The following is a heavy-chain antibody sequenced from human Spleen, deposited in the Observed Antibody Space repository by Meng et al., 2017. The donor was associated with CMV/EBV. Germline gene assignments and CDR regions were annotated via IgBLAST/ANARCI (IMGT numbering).Heavy chain of an antibody. D-gene: IGHD2-2*01. CDR1: GFTFSSYA. V-gene: IGHV3-23*01. CDR2: IRVSAIST. CDR3: AKGNIVTVPAATDY. J-gene: IGHJ4*02. Sequence: LSLTCAASGFTFSSYAMSWVRQAPGKGLQWVSTIRVSAISTYYADSVKGRFTISRDNSKNTLYLQMNSLRVEDTAVYYCAKGNIVTVPAATDYWGQGTLVTVSS.